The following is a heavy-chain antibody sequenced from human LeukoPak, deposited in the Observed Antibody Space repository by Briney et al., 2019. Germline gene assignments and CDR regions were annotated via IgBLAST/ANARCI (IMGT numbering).Heavy chain of an antibody. CDR3: ARDRGITTARGVPSWFDP. D-gene: IGHD3-10*01. CDR1: GGSISSSNYY. Sequence: SQTLSLTCTVSGGSISSSNYYWTWIRQPAGKGLEWIGRIYTTGSPSYSPSLKSRVTISVDTSTNQFSLKLTSVSAADTAVYYCARDRGITTARGVPSWFDPWGQGTLVTVSS. J-gene: IGHJ5*02. CDR2: IYTTGSP. V-gene: IGHV4-61*02.